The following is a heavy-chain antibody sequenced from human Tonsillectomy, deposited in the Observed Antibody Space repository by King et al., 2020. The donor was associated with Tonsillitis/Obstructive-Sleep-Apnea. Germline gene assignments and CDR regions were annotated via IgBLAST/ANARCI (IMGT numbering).Heavy chain of an antibody. D-gene: IGHD2-15*01. J-gene: IGHJ3*02. CDR2: ISGSGGTT. CDR1: GFTFSTNA. V-gene: IGHV3-23*04. CDR3: AKKGYCSGGTCFQDDAFDI. Sequence: EVQLVESGGGLVQPGGSLRLSCAASGFTFSTNAMSWVRQAPGKGLEWVSAISGSGGTTYYADSVKGRFTISRDTFKNTLYLQMNSLRAGDTAVYYCAKKGYCSGGTCFQDDAFDIWGQGTMVTVSS.